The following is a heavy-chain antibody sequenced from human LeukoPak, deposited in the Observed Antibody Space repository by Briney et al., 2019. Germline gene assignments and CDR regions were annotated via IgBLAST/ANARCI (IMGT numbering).Heavy chain of an antibody. J-gene: IGHJ3*02. CDR3: ARDRWGPEWELLDAFDI. Sequence: GGSLRLSCAASGFTFSSYGMHWVRQAPGKGLEWVAFIRYDGSNKYYADSVKGRFTISRDNSKNTLYLQMNSLRAEDTAVYYCARDRWGPEWELLDAFDIWGQGTMVTVSS. D-gene: IGHD1-26*01. CDR1: GFTFSSYG. CDR2: IRYDGSNK. V-gene: IGHV3-30*02.